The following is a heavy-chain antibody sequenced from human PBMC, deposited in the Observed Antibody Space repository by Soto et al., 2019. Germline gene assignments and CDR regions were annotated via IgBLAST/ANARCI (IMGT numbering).Heavy chain of an antibody. J-gene: IGHJ6*02. CDR1: GFTFSSYG. CDR3: AKDYYGSGSYYKAFGRGGMDV. V-gene: IGHV3-30*18. D-gene: IGHD3-10*01. Sequence: QVQLVESGGGVVQPGRSLRLSCAASGFTFSSYGMHWVRQAPGKGLEWVAVISYDGSNKYYADSVKGRFTISRDNSKNTLDLQMNSLRAEDTAVYYCAKDYYGSGSYYKAFGRGGMDVWGQGTTVTVSS. CDR2: ISYDGSNK.